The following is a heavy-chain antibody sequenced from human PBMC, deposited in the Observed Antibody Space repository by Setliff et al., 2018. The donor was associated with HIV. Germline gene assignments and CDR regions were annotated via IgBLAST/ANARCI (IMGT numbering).Heavy chain of an antibody. CDR2: IIPMYGVT. J-gene: IGHJ5*02. D-gene: IGHD2-15*01. CDR1: GGTFSSYV. V-gene: IGHV1-69*05. Sequence: SVKVSCKASGGTFSSYVISWVRQAPGQGPEWMGGIIPMYGVTNYAQKFQGRVTITTDESTSTAYMELSTLRSEDTAVYYCALPYCSGGNCWSSASLPPAGWFDPWGQGTLVTVSS. CDR3: ALPYCSGGNCWSSASLPPAGWFDP.